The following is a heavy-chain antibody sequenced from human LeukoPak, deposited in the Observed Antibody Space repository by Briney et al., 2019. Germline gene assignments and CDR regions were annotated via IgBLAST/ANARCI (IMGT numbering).Heavy chain of an antibody. V-gene: IGHV4-34*01. CDR1: GGSFSGYY. J-gene: IGHJ4*02. CDR3: ASLWLAADY. CDR2: INHSGST. D-gene: IGHD6-19*01. Sequence: SETLSLTCAVYGGSFSGYYWSWIRQPPGKGLEWIGEINHSGSTNYNPSLKSRVNISVDTSKNQFSLKLSSVTAADTAVYYCASLWLAADYWGQGTLVTVSS.